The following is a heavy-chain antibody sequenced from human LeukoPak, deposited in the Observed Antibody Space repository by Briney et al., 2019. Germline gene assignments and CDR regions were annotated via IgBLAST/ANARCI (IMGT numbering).Heavy chain of an antibody. Sequence: TGGSLRLSCGAPGFSFSSYSMDWVRQAPGRGLEWVSSISASGNYIYYADSVKGRFTISRDSAENSLYLQMNSLGAEDTAVYYCARGLYYYGTDAFDIWGQGTMVTVS. CDR1: GFSFSSYS. CDR3: ARGLYYYGTDAFDI. J-gene: IGHJ3*02. D-gene: IGHD3-16*01. V-gene: IGHV3-21*01. CDR2: ISASGNYI.